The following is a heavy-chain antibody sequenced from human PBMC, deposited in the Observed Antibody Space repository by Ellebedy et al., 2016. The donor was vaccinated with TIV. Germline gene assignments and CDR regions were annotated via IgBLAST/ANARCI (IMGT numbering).Heavy chain of an antibody. CDR2: IKRSGSP. CDR3: ARGSYGDYPPDY. J-gene: IGHJ4*02. V-gene: IGHV4-59*01. Sequence: MPGRSLRLSCTVSGGSISSFYRSWIRQPPGKGLEWNGYIKRSGSPNYNPSLRSRFTILVDNSKNRFSRRLSSVTAADTAVYYCARGSYGDYPPDYWGQGTLVTVSS. D-gene: IGHD4-17*01. CDR1: GGSISSFY.